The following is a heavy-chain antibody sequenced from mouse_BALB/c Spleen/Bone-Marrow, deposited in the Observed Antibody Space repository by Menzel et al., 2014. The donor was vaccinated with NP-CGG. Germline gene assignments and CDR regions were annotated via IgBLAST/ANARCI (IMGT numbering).Heavy chain of an antibody. Sequence: VQLKESGPKMEKPGASVKISCKASSYSFTGFNMNWVKQSNGKSLEWMGNIDLYYGDTSYNQKFKGKATLTVDKSSSTAYMQLKSLTSEDSAVYYCARSRYDGPYWYSDVWGAVLTDTVSS. CDR2: IDLYYGDT. CDR1: SYSFTGFN. V-gene: IGHV1-39*01. J-gene: IGHJ1*01. CDR3: ARSRYDGPYWYSDV. D-gene: IGHD2-14*01.